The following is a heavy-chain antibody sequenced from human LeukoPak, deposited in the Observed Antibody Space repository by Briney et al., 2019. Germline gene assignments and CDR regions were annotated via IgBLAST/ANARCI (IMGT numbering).Heavy chain of an antibody. CDR2: ISSRDGTI. Sequence: GGSLRLSCAASGFTFSDYYMSWIRQAPGKGLEWVSYISSRDGTIYYADSVKGRFTISRDNSKNTLYLQMNSLRAEDTAVYYCAKSLLPNYIVVVPAAIAFVADYWGQGTLVTVSS. CDR1: GFTFSDYY. V-gene: IGHV3-11*01. D-gene: IGHD2-2*01. CDR3: AKSLLPNYIVVVPAAIAFVADY. J-gene: IGHJ4*02.